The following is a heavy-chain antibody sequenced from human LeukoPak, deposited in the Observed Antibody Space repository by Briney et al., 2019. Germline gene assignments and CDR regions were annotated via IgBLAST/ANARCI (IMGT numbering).Heavy chain of an antibody. CDR3: ARDLEYCGGDCPTYWYFDL. Sequence: PSETLSLTCTVSGGSISSYYWSWIRQPAGKGLEWIGRIYTSGSTNYNPSLKSRVTMSVDTSKNRFSLKLSSVTAADTAVYYCARDLEYCGGDCPTYWYFDLWGRGTLVTVSS. CDR1: GGSISSYY. CDR2: IYTSGST. D-gene: IGHD2-21*02. V-gene: IGHV4-4*07. J-gene: IGHJ2*01.